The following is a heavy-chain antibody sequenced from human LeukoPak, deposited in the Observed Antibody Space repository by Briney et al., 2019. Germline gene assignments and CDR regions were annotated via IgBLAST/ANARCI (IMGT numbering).Heavy chain of an antibody. CDR2: ISYDGSNK. J-gene: IGHJ4*02. V-gene: IGHV3-30*04. D-gene: IGHD3-16*01. Sequence: GGSLRLSCAASGFTFSSYAMHWVRQAPGKGLEWVAVISYDGSNKYYADSVKGRFTISRDNSKNTLYLQMNSLRAEDTAVYYCAKGHVAYGGYDYWGQGTLVTVSS. CDR1: GFTFSSYA. CDR3: AKGHVAYGGYDY.